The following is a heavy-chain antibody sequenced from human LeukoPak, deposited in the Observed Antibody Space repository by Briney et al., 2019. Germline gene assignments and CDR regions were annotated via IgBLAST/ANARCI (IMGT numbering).Heavy chain of an antibody. Sequence: GGSLRLSCAASEFTFSTYAMSWVRQAPGKGLEWVSAISSSGGSTYYADSVKGRFTISRDNSKNTLYLQMNSLRAEDTAVYYCAKASGSGTYYKSHFDYWGQGTLVTVSS. CDR1: EFTFSTYA. V-gene: IGHV3-23*01. J-gene: IGHJ4*02. D-gene: IGHD3-10*01. CDR2: ISSSGGST. CDR3: AKASGSGTYYKSHFDY.